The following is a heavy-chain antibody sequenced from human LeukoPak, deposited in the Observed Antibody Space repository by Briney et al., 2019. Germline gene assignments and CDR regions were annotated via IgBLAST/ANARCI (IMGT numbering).Heavy chain of an antibody. Sequence: GGSLRLSCAASGFTFSSYSFNWVRRAPGKGLEWVSYISSSSSTIYYADSVKGRFTISRDNAKKSLYLQMNSLRDEDTAVYYCARETIAASLVDYWGQGTLVTVSS. CDR3: ARETIAASLVDY. CDR1: GFTFSSYS. V-gene: IGHV3-48*02. CDR2: ISSSSSTI. D-gene: IGHD6-13*01. J-gene: IGHJ4*02.